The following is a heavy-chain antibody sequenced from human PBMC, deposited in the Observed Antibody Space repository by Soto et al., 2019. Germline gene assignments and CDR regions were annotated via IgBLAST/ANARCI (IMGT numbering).Heavy chain of an antibody. Sequence: PSETLSLTCTVSSGSISSSSSYWGWIRQPPGKGLEWIGSIYYSGNTYYNPSLKSRVTISIDSSKTQFSLKLSSVTAADTAVYYCARSNCSSTSCYPTFDYWGQGTLVTVSS. CDR3: ARSNCSSTSCYPTFDY. V-gene: IGHV4-39*07. CDR1: SGSISSSSSY. J-gene: IGHJ4*02. CDR2: IYYSGNT. D-gene: IGHD2-2*01.